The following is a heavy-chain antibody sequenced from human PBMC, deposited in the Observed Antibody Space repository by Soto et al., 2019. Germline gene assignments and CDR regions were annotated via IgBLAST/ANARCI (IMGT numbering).Heavy chain of an antibody. CDR2: INDSGNI. D-gene: IGHD3-10*01. CDR1: GGSFSGYQ. Sequence: QVQLQQWGAGLLKPSETLSLTCAVYGGSFSGYQWSWIRQTPGKGLEWIGEINDSGNINYNPSLKSRVTILVDTAKKQISLKLSSVTAVDTAVYYCARGLILWFGELSRRGGYYYYMDVWGTGTTVTVSS. CDR3: ARGLILWFGELSRRGGYYYYMDV. J-gene: IGHJ6*03. V-gene: IGHV4-34*01.